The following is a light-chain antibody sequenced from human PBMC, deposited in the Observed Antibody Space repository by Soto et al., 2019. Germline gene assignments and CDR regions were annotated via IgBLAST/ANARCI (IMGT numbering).Light chain of an antibody. CDR1: QSVSTY. V-gene: IGKV3-11*01. CDR2: DAS. Sequence: IVLTQSPATLSLSTGERATLSCGASQSVSTYLAWYQQRPGQAPRLLIYDASYRATDIPPRFSGSGSGTDFTLTISSLEPEAFAVYYCQQRRSWPPTITFGQGTRLEI. CDR3: QQRRSWPPTIT. J-gene: IGKJ5*01.